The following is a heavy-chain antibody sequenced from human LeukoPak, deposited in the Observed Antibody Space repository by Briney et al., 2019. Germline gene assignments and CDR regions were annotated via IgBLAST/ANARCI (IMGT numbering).Heavy chain of an antibody. Sequence: GRSLRLSCAASGFTFSSYAMHWVRQAPGKGLEWVAVISYDGSNKYYADSVKGRFTISRGNSKNTLYLQMNSLRAEDTAVYYCARDRQYYYGSGVFDYWGQGTLVTVSS. V-gene: IGHV3-30-3*01. CDR1: GFTFSSYA. CDR2: ISYDGSNK. D-gene: IGHD3-10*01. J-gene: IGHJ4*02. CDR3: ARDRQYYYGSGVFDY.